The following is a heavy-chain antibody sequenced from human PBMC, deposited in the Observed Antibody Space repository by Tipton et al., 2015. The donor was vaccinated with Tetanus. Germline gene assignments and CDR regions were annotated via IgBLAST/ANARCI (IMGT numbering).Heavy chain of an antibody. CDR2: INPNSGGT. CDR3: ARGSSQQLLTDWFDP. CDR1: GYTFTGYY. D-gene: IGHD6-13*01. V-gene: IGHV1-2*02. Sequence: QSGAEVKKPGASVKVSCKASGYTFTGYYMHWVRQAPGQGLEWMGWINPNSGGTNYAQKFQGRVTMTRDTSISTAYMELSRRRSDDTAVYYCARGSSQQLLTDWFDPWGQGTLVTVSS. J-gene: IGHJ5*02.